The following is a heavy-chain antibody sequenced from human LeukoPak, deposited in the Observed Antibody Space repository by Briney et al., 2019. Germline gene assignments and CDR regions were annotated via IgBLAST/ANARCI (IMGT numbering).Heavy chain of an antibody. Sequence: RAGGSLRLSCAASGFTFSNYWIHWVRQAPGKGLEWVAGIKDDGSAKYYVDSVKGRFTISRDNAKNSLYLQMNSLRAEDTAVYYCAKDRGGSYTLSLDYWGQGTLVTVSS. D-gene: IGHD1-26*01. J-gene: IGHJ4*02. CDR2: IKDDGSAK. CDR3: AKDRGGSYTLSLDY. V-gene: IGHV3-7*03. CDR1: GFTFSNYW.